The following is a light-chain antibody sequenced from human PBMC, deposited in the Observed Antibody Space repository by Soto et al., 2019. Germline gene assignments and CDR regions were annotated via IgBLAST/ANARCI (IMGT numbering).Light chain of an antibody. V-gene: IGKV3-20*01. J-gene: IGKJ1*01. Sequence: EIVLTQTPGTLSLSPGERATLSCRASQSVYSNYLAWYQQKPGQAPRLRIYGASSRATGIPDRFSGSGSGTHFTLTISRLEPEDFAVYFCQQSGSSPQTFGQGTKV. CDR2: GAS. CDR3: QQSGSSPQT. CDR1: QSVYSNY.